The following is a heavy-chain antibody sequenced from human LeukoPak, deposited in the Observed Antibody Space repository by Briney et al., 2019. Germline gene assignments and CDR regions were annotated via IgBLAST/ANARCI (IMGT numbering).Heavy chain of an antibody. V-gene: IGHV1-8*03. CDR1: GYTFTSYD. Sequence: ASVKVSCKVSGYTFTSYDINWVRQATGQGLEWMGWMNPNSGNTGYAQKFQGRVTITRNTSISTAYMELSSLRSEDTAVYYCARAYSDYFYYYYYMDVWGKGTTVTVSS. CDR2: MNPNSGNT. J-gene: IGHJ6*03. CDR3: ARAYSDYFYYYYYMDV. D-gene: IGHD2/OR15-2a*01.